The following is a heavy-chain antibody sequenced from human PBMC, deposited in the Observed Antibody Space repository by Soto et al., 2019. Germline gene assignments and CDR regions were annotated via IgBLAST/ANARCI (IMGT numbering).Heavy chain of an antibody. CDR2: IKYDGSEK. V-gene: IGHV3-7*03. J-gene: IGHJ4*02. Sequence: PGGSLRLSCEASGFTFSSYWMTWVRQAPEKGLEWVANIKYDGSEKFYVDSVKGRFTISRDNAKNSLHLQLNSLRAEDTAVYYCAKDSPVSGNYQDLDYWGQGTLITVSS. CDR3: AKDSPVSGNYQDLDY. D-gene: IGHD1-26*01. CDR1: GFTFSSYW.